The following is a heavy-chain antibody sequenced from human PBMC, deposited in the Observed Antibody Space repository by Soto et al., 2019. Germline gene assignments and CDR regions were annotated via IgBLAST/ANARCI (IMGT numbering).Heavy chain of an antibody. J-gene: IGHJ5*02. CDR3: AKSIWFGGNWFDP. CDR1: GFTFSSYA. Sequence: PGGSLRLSCAASGFTFSSYAMSWVRQAPGKGLEWVPAISGSGGSTYYADSVKGRFTISRDNSKNTLYLQINSLRAEDTAVYYCAKSIWFGGNWFDPWGQGTLVTVSS. V-gene: IGHV3-23*01. D-gene: IGHD3-10*01. CDR2: ISGSGGST.